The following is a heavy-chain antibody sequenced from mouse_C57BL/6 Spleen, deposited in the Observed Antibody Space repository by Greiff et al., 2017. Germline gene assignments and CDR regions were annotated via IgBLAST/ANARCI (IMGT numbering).Heavy chain of an antibody. Sequence: VQLQESGAELVKPGASVKISCKASGYAFSSYWMNWVKQRPGKGLEWIGQIYPGDGDTNYNGKFKGKATLTADKSSSTAYMQLSSLTSEDSAVYFCARSYYYGSSQYYFDYWGQGTTLTVSS. CDR3: ARSYYYGSSQYYFDY. CDR1: GYAFSSYW. D-gene: IGHD1-1*01. J-gene: IGHJ2*01. CDR2: IYPGDGDT. V-gene: IGHV1-80*01.